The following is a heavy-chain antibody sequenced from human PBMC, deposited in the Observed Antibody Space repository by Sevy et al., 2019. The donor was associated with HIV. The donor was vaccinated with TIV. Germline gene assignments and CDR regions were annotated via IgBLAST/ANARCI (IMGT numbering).Heavy chain of an antibody. Sequence: GGSLRLSCAASGFTFSSYAMSWVRQAPGKGLEWVSAISGSGGSTYYADSVKGRFTISRVNSKNTLYLQMISLRAEDTAVYYCAKVKGMGFGELAGYWGQGTLVTVSS. V-gene: IGHV3-23*01. CDR1: GFTFSSYA. CDR3: AKVKGMGFGELAGY. D-gene: IGHD3-10*01. J-gene: IGHJ4*02. CDR2: ISGSGGST.